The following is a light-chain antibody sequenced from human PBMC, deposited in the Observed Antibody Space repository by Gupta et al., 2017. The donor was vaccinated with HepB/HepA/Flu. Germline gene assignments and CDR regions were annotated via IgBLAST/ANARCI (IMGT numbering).Light chain of an antibody. CDR2: AAS. V-gene: IGKV1D-12*01. J-gene: IGKJ5*01. CDR3: QQANSIPSIT. Sequence: DIQMTQSPSSVSASVGDRVTITCRASQGISNWLAWYQQKPGKASKLLIYAASSWQSGVPLRFSGSGYGKDFTLTISSRQPEDFGAYYCQQANSIPSITFGQGTRMEIK. CDR1: QGISNW.